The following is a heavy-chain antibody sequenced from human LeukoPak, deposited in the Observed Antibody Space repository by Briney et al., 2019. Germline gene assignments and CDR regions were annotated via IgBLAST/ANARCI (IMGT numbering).Heavy chain of an antibody. V-gene: IGHV5-51*01. J-gene: IGHJ5*02. CDR3: ARREESGSSWYESRWFDP. Sequence: GESLKISCKGSGYSFTSYWIGWVRQRPGKGLEWMGIIYPGDSDTRYSPSFQGQVTISADKSISTDYLQWSSLKASDTAMYYCARREESGSSWYESRWFDPWGQGTLVTVSS. CDR1: GYSFTSYW. D-gene: IGHD6-13*01. CDR2: IYPGDSDT.